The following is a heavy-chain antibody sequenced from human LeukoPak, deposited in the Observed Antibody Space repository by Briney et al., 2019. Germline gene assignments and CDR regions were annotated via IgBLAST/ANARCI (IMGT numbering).Heavy chain of an antibody. CDR3: ARGQGYGLLNALDY. CDR1: DGSITNYY. J-gene: IGHJ4*02. CDR2: IYFTGTA. Sequence: SETLSLTCTVSDGSITNYYWTWSRQPPGKGLEWIGYIYFTGTANYNPSLKSRVTMSVDTSKNQFSLKLNSVTAADTAVYYCARGQGYGLLNALDYWDQGTLVPSPQ. V-gene: IGHV4-59*01. D-gene: IGHD5-18*01.